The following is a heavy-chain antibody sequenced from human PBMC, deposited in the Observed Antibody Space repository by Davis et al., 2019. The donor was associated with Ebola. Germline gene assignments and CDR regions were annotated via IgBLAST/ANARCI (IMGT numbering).Heavy chain of an antibody. J-gene: IGHJ3*02. D-gene: IGHD3-16*02. CDR1: GGSISSYY. V-gene: IGHV4-39*01. Sequence: MPSETLSLTCTVSGGSISSYYWSWIRQPPGKGLEWIGSIYYSGSTYYNPSLKSRVTISVDTSKNQFSLKLSSVTAADTAVYYCARRITFGGVIVLGDAFDIWGQGTMVTVSS. CDR3: ARRITFGGVIVLGDAFDI. CDR2: IYYSGST.